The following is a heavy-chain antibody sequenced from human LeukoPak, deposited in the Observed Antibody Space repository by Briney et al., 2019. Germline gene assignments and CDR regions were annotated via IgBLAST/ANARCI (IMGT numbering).Heavy chain of an antibody. D-gene: IGHD3-3*01. CDR2: IKQDGSEE. J-gene: IGHJ4*02. V-gene: IGHV3-7*01. Sequence: GGSLRLSCAASGFTFSSYWMSWVRQAQGKGLEWVANIKQDGSEEYYVDSVKGRFTISRDNAKNSLYLQMNSLRAEYTAVYYCARARFYFDYWGQGTLVTVSS. CDR3: ARARFYFDY. CDR1: GFTFSSYW.